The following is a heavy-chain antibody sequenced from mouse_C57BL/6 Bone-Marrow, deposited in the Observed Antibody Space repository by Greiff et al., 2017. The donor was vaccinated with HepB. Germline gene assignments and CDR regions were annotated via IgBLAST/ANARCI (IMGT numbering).Heavy chain of an antibody. J-gene: IGHJ4*01. Sequence: VQVVESGAELVRPGTSVKVSCKASGYAFTNYLIEWVKQRPGQGLEWIGVINPGSGGTNYNEKFKGKATLTADKSSSTAYMQLSSLTSEDSAVYFCARRPPYAMDYWGQGTSVTVSS. CDR1: GYAFTNYL. CDR3: ARRPPYAMDY. V-gene: IGHV1-54*01. CDR2: INPGSGGT.